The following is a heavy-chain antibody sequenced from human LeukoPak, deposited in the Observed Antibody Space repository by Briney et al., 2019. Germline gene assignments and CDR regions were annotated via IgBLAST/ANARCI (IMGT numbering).Heavy chain of an antibody. D-gene: IGHD6-25*01. CDR1: GYIFTSYW. Sequence: GESLKISCKGSGYIFTSYWIGWVRQMPGKGLEWMGIIYPGDSDTRYSPFFQGQVTISADKSISTAYLQWSSLKASDTAMYYCARHVPAGYPWYYGMDVWGQGTTVTVSS. J-gene: IGHJ6*02. V-gene: IGHV5-51*01. CDR3: ARHVPAGYPWYYGMDV. CDR2: IYPGDSDT.